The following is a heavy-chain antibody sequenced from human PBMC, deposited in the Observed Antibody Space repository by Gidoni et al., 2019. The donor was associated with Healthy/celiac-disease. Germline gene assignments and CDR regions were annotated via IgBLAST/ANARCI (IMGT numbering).Heavy chain of an antibody. CDR2: IISKANSYAT. Sequence: EVQLVESGGGWVQPGGSMKLSCAASGFTFSGSARHWVRQASGKGLVWVGRIISKANSYATAYAASVKGRFTISRDDSKNTAYLQMNSLKTEDTAVYYCTRHDDYGDSLDAFDIWGQGTMVTVSS. CDR3: TRHDDYGDSLDAFDI. V-gene: IGHV3-73*01. D-gene: IGHD4-17*01. J-gene: IGHJ3*02. CDR1: GFTFSGSA.